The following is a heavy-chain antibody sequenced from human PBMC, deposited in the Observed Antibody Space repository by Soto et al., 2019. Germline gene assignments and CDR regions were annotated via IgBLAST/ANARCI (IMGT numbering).Heavy chain of an antibody. CDR2: IYYSGST. J-gene: IGHJ6*03. CDR1: GGSISSSSYY. D-gene: IGHD6-6*01. V-gene: IGHV4-39*01. Sequence: QLQLQESGPGLVKPSETLSLTCTVSGGSISSSSYYWGWIRQPPGKGLEWIGSIYYSGSTYYNPSLKSRVTLSVDTSKNQFSLKRSSVTAADTAVYYCARHFGPFRSSLVSGPYYYYMYVWGKETTVTVSS. CDR3: ARHFGPFRSSLVSGPYYYYMYV.